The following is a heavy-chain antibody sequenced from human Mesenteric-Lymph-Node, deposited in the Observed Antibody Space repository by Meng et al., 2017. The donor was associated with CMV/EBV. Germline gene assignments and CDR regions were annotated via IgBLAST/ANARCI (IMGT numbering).Heavy chain of an antibody. CDR2: ISYDGSNK. V-gene: IGHV3-30-3*01. CDR3: ARDGHSSGFDY. D-gene: IGHD1-26*01. CDR1: GFTFSSYA. Sequence: GESLKISCAASGFTFSSYAMHWVRQAPGKGLEWVAVISYDGSNKYYADSVKGRFTISRDNSKNTLYLQMNSLRAEDTAVYYCARDGHSSGFDYWGQGTLVTVSS. J-gene: IGHJ4*02.